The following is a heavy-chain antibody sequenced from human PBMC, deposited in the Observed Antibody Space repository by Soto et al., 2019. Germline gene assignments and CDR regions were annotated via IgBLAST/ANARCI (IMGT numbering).Heavy chain of an antibody. V-gene: IGHV3-23*01. CDR2: ISGSGGST. CDR3: AKDGRGYDSSYYDSSGYSL. CDR1: GFTFSSYA. Sequence: EVQLLESGGGLVQPGGSLRLSCAASGFTFSSYAMSWVRQAPGKGLEWVSAISGSGGSTYYADSVKGRFTISRDNSKNTLYLQMNSLRAEDTAVYYCAKDGRGYDSSYYDSSGYSLWGQGTLVTVSS. J-gene: IGHJ4*02. D-gene: IGHD3-22*01.